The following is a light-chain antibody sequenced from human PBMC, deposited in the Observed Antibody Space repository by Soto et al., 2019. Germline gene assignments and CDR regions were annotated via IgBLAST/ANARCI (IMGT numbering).Light chain of an antibody. J-gene: IGKJ5*01. Sequence: EIVMTQSPATLSVSPGERATLSCRASQSVSSNLAWYQQKPGQAPRLLIYGASTRATGIPARFSGSGSGTEFTLTISSLQSEDCAVYYCQQCNNWPSTFGQGTRLEIK. V-gene: IGKV3-15*01. CDR3: QQCNNWPST. CDR2: GAS. CDR1: QSVSSN.